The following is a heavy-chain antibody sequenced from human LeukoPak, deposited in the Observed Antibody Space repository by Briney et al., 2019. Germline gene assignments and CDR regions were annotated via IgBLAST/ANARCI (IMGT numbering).Heavy chain of an antibody. CDR1: GGSISSGDYY. Sequence: SQTLSLTCTVSGGSISSGDYYWSWIRQPPGKGLEWIGYIYFSGNTYYNPSLKSRVTISVDTSKNQFSLKLSSVTAADTAVYYCARASKPYYFDYWGQGTLVTVSS. J-gene: IGHJ4*02. CDR2: IYFSGNT. CDR3: ARASKPYYFDY. V-gene: IGHV4-30-4*01.